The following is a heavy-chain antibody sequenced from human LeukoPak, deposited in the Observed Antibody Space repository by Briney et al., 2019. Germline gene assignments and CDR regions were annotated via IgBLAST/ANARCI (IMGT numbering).Heavy chain of an antibody. CDR1: GFTVSSNY. J-gene: IGHJ4*02. CDR3: ARDDQGAVAAY. D-gene: IGHD6-19*01. CDR2: IYSGGST. Sequence: GGSLRLSCAASGFTVSSNYMSWVRQAPGKGLEWVSVIYSGGSTYYADSVKGRFTISRDNSKNTLYLQMNSLRAEDTAMYYCARDDQGAVAAYWGQGTLVTVSS. V-gene: IGHV3-66*01.